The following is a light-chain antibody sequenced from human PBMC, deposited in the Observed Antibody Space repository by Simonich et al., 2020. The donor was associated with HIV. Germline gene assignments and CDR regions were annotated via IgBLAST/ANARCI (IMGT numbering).Light chain of an antibody. Sequence: EIVLTQSPVTLSLSPGERPTLSCRASQSFSSNLAWYPQKPGQAPRLLIYGAATRATGIPARFSGSGSGTEFTLTISSMQSEDFAVYYCQHYNNWPPYTFGQGTKLEIK. CDR2: GAA. CDR1: QSFSSN. CDR3: QHYNNWPPYT. V-gene: IGKV3-15*01. J-gene: IGKJ2*01.